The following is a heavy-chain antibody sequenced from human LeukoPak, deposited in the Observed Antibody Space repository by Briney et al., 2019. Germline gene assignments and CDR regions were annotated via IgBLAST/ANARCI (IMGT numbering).Heavy chain of an antibody. CDR1: GGSISSSSFY. V-gene: IGHV4-39*01. D-gene: IGHD3-22*01. CDR3: TEFYFDRSGYADY. Sequence: SETLSLTCTVSGGSISSSSFYWGWIRQPPGKGLEWIGSIYYRGSTYYNPSLERRVTISVDMSENQVSLKLRSVTAADTAVYYCTEFYFDRSGYADYWGQGTLVTVSS. J-gene: IGHJ4*02. CDR2: IYYRGST.